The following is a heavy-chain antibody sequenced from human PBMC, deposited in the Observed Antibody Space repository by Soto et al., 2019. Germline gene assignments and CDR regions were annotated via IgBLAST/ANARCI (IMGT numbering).Heavy chain of an antibody. J-gene: IGHJ6*01. V-gene: IGHV3-30*18. Sequence: QATKKGLEWVAVISYDGSNKYYADSVKGRFTISRDNSKNTLYLQMNSLRAEDTAVYYCAKGKDSTVCYDQFFYY. CDR3: AKGKDSTVCYDQFFYY. D-gene: IGHD6-19*01. CDR2: ISYDGSNK.